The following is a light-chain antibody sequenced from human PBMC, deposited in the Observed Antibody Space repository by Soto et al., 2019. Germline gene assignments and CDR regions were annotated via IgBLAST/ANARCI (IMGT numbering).Light chain of an antibody. CDR1: QSVNSY. CDR2: GAS. V-gene: IGKV3-20*01. CDR3: QQYDRTPRT. J-gene: IGKJ2*01. Sequence: EIVLTQSPGTLSLSPGERATLSCRASQSVNSYLACYQQKPGQAPRLLIHGASSWATGIPDRFSGSGSGTDFILTIRRLEPEDFAVYYCQQYDRTPRTFGQGTKVEIK.